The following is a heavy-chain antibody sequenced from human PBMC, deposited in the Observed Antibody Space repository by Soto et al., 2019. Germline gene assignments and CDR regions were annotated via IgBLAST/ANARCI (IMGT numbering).Heavy chain of an antibody. J-gene: IGHJ4*02. CDR3: ASDYGSNWRL. V-gene: IGHV1-3*01. CDR1: GFVSSNYN. D-gene: IGHD6-19*01. CDR2: INAGNGNT. Sequence: QAHLVQSGAEVKMPGDSVQVSCKASGFVSSNYNFHWVRQAPGQSLEWMGRINAGNGNTQYSQNFQGRVPYTSDASASTAFMELTNLRFEDRAMYYCASDYGSNWRLWGQGTLVSVSS.